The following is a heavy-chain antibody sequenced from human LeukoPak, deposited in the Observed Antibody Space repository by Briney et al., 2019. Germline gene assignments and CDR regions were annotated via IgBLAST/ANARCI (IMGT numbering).Heavy chain of an antibody. CDR3: ASGTSGYDP. CDR2: IYHSGSA. CDR1: GGSISSSNW. V-gene: IGHV4-4*02. J-gene: IGHJ5*02. Sequence: MASETLSLTCAVSGGSISSSNWWSWVRQPPGKGLEWIGEIYHSGSANYNPSLKSRVTMSVDTSKNQFSLKLSSVTAADTAVYFCASGTSGYDPWGQGTLVTVSS. D-gene: IGHD5-12*01.